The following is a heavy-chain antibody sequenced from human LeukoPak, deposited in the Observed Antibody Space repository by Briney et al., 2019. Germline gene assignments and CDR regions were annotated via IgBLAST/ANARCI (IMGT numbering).Heavy chain of an antibody. CDR1: GFTFSSYG. CDR3: AREYGSGTYYGMDV. Sequence: GGSLRLSCAASGFTFSSYGMHWVRQAPGKGLEWVAVIWYDGSNKYYADSVKGRFTISRDNAKNTLYLQMNSLRAEDTAVYYCAREYGSGTYYGMDVWGQGTTVTVSS. V-gene: IGHV3-33*01. CDR2: IWYDGSNK. J-gene: IGHJ6*02. D-gene: IGHD3-10*01.